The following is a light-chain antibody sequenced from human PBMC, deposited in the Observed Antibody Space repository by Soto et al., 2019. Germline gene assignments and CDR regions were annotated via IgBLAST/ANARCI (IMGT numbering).Light chain of an antibody. CDR2: WAS. Sequence: DIVMTQSPDSLAVSLGERATINCKSIQSVVYSSNNKNYLAWYQQKPGQPPKLLIYWASTRESGVPDRFSGSGSGTDFTLTISNLQAEDVAVYYCQQYYRIPLTFGGGTKVDIK. V-gene: IGKV4-1*01. CDR3: QQYYRIPLT. CDR1: QSVVYSSNNKNY. J-gene: IGKJ4*01.